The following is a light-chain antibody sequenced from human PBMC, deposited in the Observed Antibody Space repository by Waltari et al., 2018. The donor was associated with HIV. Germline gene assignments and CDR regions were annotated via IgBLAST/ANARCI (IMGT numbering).Light chain of an antibody. CDR3: SSYTSSSTYV. CDR2: EVS. V-gene: IGLV2-14*01. J-gene: IGLJ1*01. CDR1: SSDVGGYNY. Sequence: QSALTQPASVSGSPGQSITISCTGTSSDVGGYNYVSWYQQHPGNAPKLMLYEVSNRPSGVSNRFSGSKSGNTSSLTISGLQAEDEADYYCSSYTSSSTYVFGTGTKVTVL.